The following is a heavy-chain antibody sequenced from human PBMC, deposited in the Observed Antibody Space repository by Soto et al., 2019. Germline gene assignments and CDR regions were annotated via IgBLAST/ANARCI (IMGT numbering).Heavy chain of an antibody. Sequence: SETLSLTCTVSCGSISSYYWSWIRQPPGKGLEWIGYIYYSGSTNYNPSLKSRVTISVDTSKNQFSLKLSSVTAADTAVYYCARGNLPYYYYGMDVWGQGTTVTVSS. CDR3: ARGNLPYYYYGMDV. V-gene: IGHV4-59*01. CDR1: CGSISSYY. J-gene: IGHJ6*02. CDR2: IYYSGST.